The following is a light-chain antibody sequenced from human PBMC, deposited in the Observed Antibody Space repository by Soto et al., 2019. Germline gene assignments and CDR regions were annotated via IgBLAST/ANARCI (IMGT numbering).Light chain of an antibody. CDR1: QSVSSSF. J-gene: IGKJ1*01. V-gene: IGKV3-20*01. Sequence: IVLTQSPDTLSLSPGERGTLSWRASQSVSSSFLAWYQQRPGQAPRLLLCGASSRATGVPDRFSRGRSWADLTLSISRLEPEDYAVYYCQQYGRSPPRTFGQGTKVDTK. CDR3: QQYGRSPPRT. CDR2: GAS.